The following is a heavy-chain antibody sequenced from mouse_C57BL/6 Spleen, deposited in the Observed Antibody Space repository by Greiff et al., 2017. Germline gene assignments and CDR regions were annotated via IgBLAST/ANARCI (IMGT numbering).Heavy chain of an antibody. CDR2: INPRNGGT. CDR1: GYTFTSYW. J-gene: IGHJ3*01. D-gene: IGHD2-4*01. V-gene: IGHV1-53*01. Sequence: QVQLQQPGTELVKPGASVKLSCKASGYTFTSYWMHWVKQRPGQGLEWIGNINPRNGGTNYNEKFKSKATLTVDKSSSTAYMQLSSLTSEDSAVYYCAREGYDYAWFAYWGQGTLVTVSA. CDR3: AREGYDYAWFAY.